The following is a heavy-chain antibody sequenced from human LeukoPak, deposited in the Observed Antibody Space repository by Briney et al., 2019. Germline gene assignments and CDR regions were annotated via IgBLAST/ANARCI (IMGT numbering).Heavy chain of an antibody. CDR2: IYYSGST. Sequence: PSETLSLTCTVSGGSISSSSYYWGWIRQPPGKGLEWIGSIYYSGSTYYNPSLKSRVTISVDTSKNQLSLKLSSVTAADTAVYYCASARTSSRSCGTFDYWGHGILVTVSS. V-gene: IGHV4-39*01. J-gene: IGHJ4*01. CDR1: GGSISSSSYY. CDR3: ASARTSSRSCGTFDY. D-gene: IGHD6-13*01.